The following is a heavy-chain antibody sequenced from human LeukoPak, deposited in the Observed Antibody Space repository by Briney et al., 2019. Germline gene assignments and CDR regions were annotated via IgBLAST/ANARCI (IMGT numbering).Heavy chain of an antibody. V-gene: IGHV3-7*01. CDR2: IKQDGSEK. D-gene: IGHD4-11*01. CDR1: GFTFSNYW. Sequence: EGSLRLSCAASGFTFSNYWMSWVRQAPGKGLEWVGNIKQDGSEKYYVDSVKGRFTISRDNAKNSLFLQMNSLRVDDTAVYYCARDYTVDYWGQGTLVTVSS. J-gene: IGHJ4*02. CDR3: ARDYTVDY.